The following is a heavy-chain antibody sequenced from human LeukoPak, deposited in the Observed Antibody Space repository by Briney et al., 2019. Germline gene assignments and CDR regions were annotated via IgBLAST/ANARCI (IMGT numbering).Heavy chain of an antibody. CDR3: ARGGIAAGTFDY. Sequence: PSETLSLTFTVSGYSISSGYYWSWIRQPPGKGLEWIGYIYHSGSTKYNPSLKSRVTISVDTSKNQFSLKLSSVTAADTAVYYCARGGIAAGTFDYWGQGTLVTVSS. CDR2: IYHSGST. CDR1: GYSISSGYY. J-gene: IGHJ4*02. V-gene: IGHV4-38-2*02. D-gene: IGHD6-13*01.